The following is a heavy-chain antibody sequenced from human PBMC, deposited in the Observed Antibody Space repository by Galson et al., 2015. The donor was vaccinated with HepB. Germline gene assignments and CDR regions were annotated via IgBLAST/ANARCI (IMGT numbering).Heavy chain of an antibody. D-gene: IGHD3-10*01. V-gene: IGHV1-18*04. Sequence: SVKVSCKASGYTFTRYGISWVRQAHGQGLEWMGWISAYNGNTNYAQKLQGRVTMTTDTSTSTAYMELRSLRSDDTAVYYCARDQEEGVLLWFGDLWGMDVWGQGTTVTGSS. CDR2: ISAYNGNT. CDR3: ARDQEEGVLLWFGDLWGMDV. J-gene: IGHJ6*02. CDR1: GYTFTRYG.